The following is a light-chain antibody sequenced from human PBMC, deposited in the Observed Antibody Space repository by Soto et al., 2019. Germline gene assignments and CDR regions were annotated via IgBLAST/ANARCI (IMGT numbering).Light chain of an antibody. V-gene: IGKV3-11*01. J-gene: IGKJ4*01. CDR1: QSVSSY. Sequence: EIVLTQSPVTLSLSPGERATLSCRASQSVSSYLAWYQQKPGQAPRLLIYDASNRATGIPARFSGSGSGTEFNLTISRLEPEDFAVYYCQQRSNWPSTIGGGTKLDIK. CDR2: DAS. CDR3: QQRSNWPST.